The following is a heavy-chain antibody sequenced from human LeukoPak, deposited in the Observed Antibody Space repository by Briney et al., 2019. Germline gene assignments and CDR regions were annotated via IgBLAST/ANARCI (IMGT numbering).Heavy chain of an antibody. V-gene: IGHV4-34*01. CDR2: INHSGST. D-gene: IGHD3-16*01. Sequence: SETLSLTCTVSGGSLRSYYWSWIRQPPGKGLEWFGEINHSGSTNYNPSLKSRVTISVDTSKNQFSLKLSSVTAADTAVYYCARGGVWKSPFDAFDIWGQGTMVTVSS. J-gene: IGHJ3*02. CDR1: GGSLRSYY. CDR3: ARGGVWKSPFDAFDI.